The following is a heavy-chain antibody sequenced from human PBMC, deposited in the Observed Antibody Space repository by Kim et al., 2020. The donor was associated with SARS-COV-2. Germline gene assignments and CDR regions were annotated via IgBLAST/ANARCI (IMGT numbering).Heavy chain of an antibody. V-gene: IGHV3-30*18. CDR2: ISYDGSNK. Sequence: GGSLRLSCAASGFTFSSYGMHWVRQAPGKGLEWVAVISYDGSNKYYADSVKGRFTISRDNSKNTLYLQMNSLRAEDTAVYYCAKGGMAAAGTGDYWGQGTLVTVSS. D-gene: IGHD6-13*01. CDR3: AKGGMAAAGTGDY. J-gene: IGHJ4*02. CDR1: GFTFSSYG.